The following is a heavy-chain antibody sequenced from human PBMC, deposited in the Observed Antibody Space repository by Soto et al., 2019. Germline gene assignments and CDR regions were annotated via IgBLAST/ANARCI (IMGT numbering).Heavy chain of an antibody. CDR1: GFTFSSYE. Sequence: EVQLVESGGGVIQPGGSLRLSCAASGFTFSSYEMYWLRQAPGKGLEWVSYIQPSGQPIFYADSVKGRFTISRDNAKNSLYLQMSSLNADDSAVYNCARRASRWGQGTMVTVSS. V-gene: IGHV3-48*03. D-gene: IGHD1-26*01. CDR2: IQPSGQPI. CDR3: ARRASR. J-gene: IGHJ3*01.